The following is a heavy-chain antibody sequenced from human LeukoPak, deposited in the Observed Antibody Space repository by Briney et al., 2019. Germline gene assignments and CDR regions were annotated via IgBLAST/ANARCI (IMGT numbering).Heavy chain of an antibody. V-gene: IGHV3-23*01. CDR2: ISGAGGST. D-gene: IGHD3-3*01. Sequence: GGSLRLSCEASGFTFSSYAMSCVRQAPGKGLEWVSAISGAGGSTYYADSVKGRFTISRDNSKNTLYLQMKNLRAEDTAVYYCAKRPYDFWSGYFFQYWGQGTLVTVSS. CDR1: GFTFSSYA. J-gene: IGHJ4*02. CDR3: AKRPYDFWSGYFFQY.